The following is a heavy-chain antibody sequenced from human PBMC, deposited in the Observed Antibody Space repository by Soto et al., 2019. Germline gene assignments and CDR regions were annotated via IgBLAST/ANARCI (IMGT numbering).Heavy chain of an antibody. J-gene: IGHJ4*02. CDR3: AKLPHFYILTGHINSFVY. Sequence: GGSLRLSCAASGFTFSSYAMSWVRQAPGKGLEWVSAFRGDGTGAHYADSVKGRFTISRDNSKNTLYLHMNSLRAEDTAVYYCAKLPHFYILTGHINSFVYWGQGTLVTV. CDR2: FRGDGTGA. V-gene: IGHV3-23*01. CDR1: GFTFSSYA. D-gene: IGHD3-9*01.